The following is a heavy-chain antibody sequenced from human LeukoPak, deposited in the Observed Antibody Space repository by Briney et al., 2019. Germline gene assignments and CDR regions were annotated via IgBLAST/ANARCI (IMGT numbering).Heavy chain of an antibody. V-gene: IGHV4-59*08. J-gene: IGHJ6*02. CDR2: IYYSGST. Sequence: SETLSLTCTVSGAXIRGYYCSCIRQPPGKGLEWIGYIYYSGSTNYNPSLRSRVTISVDTSKNQYSLKLSSVTAADTAVYYCARWFRGDTAMAYGMDVWGQGTTVTVSS. CDR3: ARWFRGDTAMAYGMDV. D-gene: IGHD5-18*01. CDR1: GAXIRGYY.